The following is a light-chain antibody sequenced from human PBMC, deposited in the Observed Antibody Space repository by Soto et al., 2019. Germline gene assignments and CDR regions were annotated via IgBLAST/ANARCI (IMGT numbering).Light chain of an antibody. CDR3: QQQGT. Sequence: EIVLTQSPGTLSLSPGERATLSCRASEFLSNLVWYQQKPGQAPRLLIYAASRRATGIPDRFSGSRSATEYTLTINTLEPEDFAVYYCQQQGTFGQGTKLEIK. J-gene: IGKJ2*01. V-gene: IGKV3-20*01. CDR1: EFLSN. CDR2: AAS.